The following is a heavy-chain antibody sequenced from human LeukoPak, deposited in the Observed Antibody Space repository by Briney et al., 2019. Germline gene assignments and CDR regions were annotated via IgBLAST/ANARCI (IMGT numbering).Heavy chain of an antibody. CDR2: IDDSGGRT. J-gene: IGHJ4*02. CDR1: GFTFSSSA. D-gene: IGHD1-26*01. Sequence: GGSLRLSCAASGFTFSSSAMGWVRQAPGKGLEWVSTIDDSGGRTFYADSVEGRFTISRDSSKNTLYLQMNSLRDDDTAVYHCARDPPHGDYWGQGTLVTVSS. CDR3: ARDPPHGDY. V-gene: IGHV3-23*01.